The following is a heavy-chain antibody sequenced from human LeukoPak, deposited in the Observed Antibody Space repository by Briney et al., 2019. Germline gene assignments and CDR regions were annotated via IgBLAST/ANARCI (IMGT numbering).Heavy chain of an antibody. J-gene: IGHJ4*02. CDR3: ARHGCSSNICHFDY. D-gene: IGHD2-2*01. CDR2: IFYSGST. CDR1: GGSISSSSYY. V-gene: IGHV4-39*01. Sequence: PSETLSLTCTVSGGSISSSSYYWGWIRQPPGKRLEWNGSIFYSGSTSYNPSLKSRVTLSVDTSKNHFSLKLTSVTATDTAVYYCARHGCSSNICHFDYWGQGTRGTVSS.